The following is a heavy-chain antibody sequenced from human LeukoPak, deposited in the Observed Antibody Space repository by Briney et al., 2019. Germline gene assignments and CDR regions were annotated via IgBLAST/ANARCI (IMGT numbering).Heavy chain of an antibody. CDR1: GYTFTSYY. CDR2: MNPNSGNT. CDR3: ARGRITMIVVDHNWFDP. D-gene: IGHD3-22*01. Sequence: ASVKVSCKASGYTFTSYYMHWVRQATGQGLEWMGWMNPNSGNTGYAQKFRGRVTITRNTSISTAYMELSSLRSEDTAVYYCARGRITMIVVDHNWFDPWGQGTLVTVSS. V-gene: IGHV1-8*03. J-gene: IGHJ5*02.